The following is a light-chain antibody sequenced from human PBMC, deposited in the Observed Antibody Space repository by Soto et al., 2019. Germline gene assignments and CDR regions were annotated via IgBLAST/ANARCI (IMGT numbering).Light chain of an antibody. J-gene: IGLJ2*01. CDR1: SSDVGGYNY. Sequence: QSVLTQPASVSGSPGQSITISCTGTSSDVGGYNYVSWYQQHPGKAPKLMIYEVSNWPSGVSNRFSGSKSGNTASLTISGLQAEDEADYYCSSYTSISTPVVFGGGTKLTVL. CDR2: EVS. CDR3: SSYTSISTPVV. V-gene: IGLV2-14*01.